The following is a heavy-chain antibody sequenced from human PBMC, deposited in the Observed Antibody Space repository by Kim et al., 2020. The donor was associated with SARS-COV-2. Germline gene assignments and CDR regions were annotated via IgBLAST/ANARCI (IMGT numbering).Heavy chain of an antibody. Sequence: GGSLRLSCAASGFTFSNYAMSWVRQAPGKGLEWVSEISGSGGTTYYADSVKGRFTISRDNSENTLYLQMSSLRADDTAVYYCAKREGAYCSTSSCPLDYWGQGTLVTVSS. CDR2: ISGSGGTT. J-gene: IGHJ4*02. V-gene: IGHV3-23*01. CDR3: AKREGAYCSTSSCPLDY. D-gene: IGHD2-2*01. CDR1: GFTFSNYA.